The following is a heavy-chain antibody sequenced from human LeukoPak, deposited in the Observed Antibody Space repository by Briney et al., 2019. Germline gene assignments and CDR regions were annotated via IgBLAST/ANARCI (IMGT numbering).Heavy chain of an antibody. V-gene: IGHV4-34*01. CDR3: ARVLGYGDQYFDY. CDR2: INHSGST. J-gene: IGHJ4*02. Sequence: PSETLSLTCAVYGGSFSGYYWSWIRQPPGKGLEWIGEINHSGSTNYNPSLKSRVTISVDTSKNQFSLKLSSVTAADTAVYYCARVLGYGDQYFDYWGQGTLVTVSS. D-gene: IGHD4-17*01. CDR1: GGSFSGYY.